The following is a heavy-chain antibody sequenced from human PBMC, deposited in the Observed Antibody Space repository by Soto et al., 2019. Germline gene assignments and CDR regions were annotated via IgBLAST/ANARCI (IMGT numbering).Heavy chain of an antibody. Sequence: SETLSLTCAVSGASIRSYHWSWIRQPAGKGLEWIGRMQHTGNTNYNPSLKSRVTMSVDTSKNQISLKMTSVTAADTAVYFCAKDVSSRRWFDPWGQAILVNVS. D-gene: IGHD3-16*01. CDR2: MQHTGNT. V-gene: IGHV4-4*07. CDR3: AKDVSSRRWFDP. CDR1: GASIRSYH. J-gene: IGHJ5*02.